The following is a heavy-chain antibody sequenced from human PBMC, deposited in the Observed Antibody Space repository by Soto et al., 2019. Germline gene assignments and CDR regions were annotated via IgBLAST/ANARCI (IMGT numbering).Heavy chain of an antibody. CDR3: ARDGLPYYGLDV. Sequence: QVQLQESDPGLVKPSQTLSLTCIVSGGSISSDDSYWSWIRQPPGKGLEWIGHIYYSGSTYYNPSLKSRVIISVDTSKNQFSLKLSFVTAADTAVYYCARDGLPYYGLDVWGQGTTVTVSS. D-gene: IGHD3-16*01. CDR1: GGSISSDDSY. V-gene: IGHV4-30-4*08. J-gene: IGHJ6*02. CDR2: IYYSGST.